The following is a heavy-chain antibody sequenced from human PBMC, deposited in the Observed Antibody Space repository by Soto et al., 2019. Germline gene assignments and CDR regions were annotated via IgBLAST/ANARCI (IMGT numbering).Heavy chain of an antibody. D-gene: IGHD3-10*01. V-gene: IGHV3-30*18. J-gene: IGHJ4*02. CDR3: AKDGFYGAGSYYFDY. Sequence: SLRLSCAASGFTFSSYGMHWVRQAPGKGLERVAVISYDGSNKYYADSVKGRLTISRDNSKNTLYLQMNSLRAEDTAVYYCAKDGFYGAGSYYFDYWGQGTLVTVSS. CDR2: ISYDGSNK. CDR1: GFTFSSYG.